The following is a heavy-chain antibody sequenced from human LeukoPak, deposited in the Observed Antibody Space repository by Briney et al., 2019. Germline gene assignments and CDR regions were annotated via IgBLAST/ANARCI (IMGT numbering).Heavy chain of an antibody. D-gene: IGHD6-13*01. Sequence: GGSLRLSCAASGFTFSSYNMNWVRQAPGKGLEWVSCISSSSSTIYYADSVKGRFTISRDNAKNSLYLQMNSLRDEDTAVYYCARGVAAAGRLVDYWGQGTLVTVSS. CDR2: ISSSSSTI. CDR3: ARGVAAAGRLVDY. CDR1: GFTFSSYN. J-gene: IGHJ4*02. V-gene: IGHV3-48*02.